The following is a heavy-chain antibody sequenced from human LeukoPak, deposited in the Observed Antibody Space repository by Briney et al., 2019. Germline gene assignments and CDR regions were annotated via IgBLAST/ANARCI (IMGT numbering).Heavy chain of an antibody. CDR1: GGTFSSYA. D-gene: IGHD5-24*01. CDR3: ARVVGDGYNGWFDP. V-gene: IGHV1-69*04. Sequence: SVKVSCKASGGTFSSYAISWVRQAPGQGLEWMGRIIPILGIANYAQKFQGRVTITADKSTSTAYMELSSLRSEDTAVYYCARVVGDGYNGWFDPWAREPWSPSPQ. CDR2: IIPILGIA. J-gene: IGHJ5*02.